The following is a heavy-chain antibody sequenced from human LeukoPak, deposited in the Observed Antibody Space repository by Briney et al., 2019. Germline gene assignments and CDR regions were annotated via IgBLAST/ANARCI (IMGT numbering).Heavy chain of an antibody. J-gene: IGHJ4*02. D-gene: IGHD5-18*01. CDR1: GGTFSSYA. CDR3: ARQSNSYGVDFDY. V-gene: IGHV1-69*05. CDR2: IIPIFGTA. Sequence: ASVKVSCKASGGTFSSYAISWVRQAPGQGLEWMGRIIPIFGTANYAQKFQGRVTITTDESTSTAYMELNSLRFEDTAVYYCARQSNSYGVDFDYWGQGTLVTVSS.